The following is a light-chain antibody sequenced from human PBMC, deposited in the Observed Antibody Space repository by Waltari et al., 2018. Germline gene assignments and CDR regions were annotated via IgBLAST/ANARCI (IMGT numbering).Light chain of an antibody. Sequence: EIVLTQSPGTLSLSPGERATLSCRAAQSVPTNYLAWYQQKPGQAPRLLFYGASRRATGIPDRFSGSGSGTDFTLTISRLEPEDSAVYYCQQYGSSSWMFGQGTKVEIK. CDR1: QSVPTNY. J-gene: IGKJ1*01. V-gene: IGKV3-20*01. CDR2: GAS. CDR3: QQYGSSSWM.